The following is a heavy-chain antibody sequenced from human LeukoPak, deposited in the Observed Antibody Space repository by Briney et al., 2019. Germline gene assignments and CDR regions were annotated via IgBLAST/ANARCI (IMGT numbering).Heavy chain of an antibody. Sequence: TLSLTCTVSGGSVNSGSYYWNWIRQPPGKGLEWIGYIYYSGSTNYNPSLKSRVTISVDTSKNQFSLKLSSVTAADTAVYYCASHPTYYYGSGSYYPDNWFDPWGQGTLVTVSS. CDR1: GGSVNSGSYY. CDR2: IYYSGST. D-gene: IGHD3-10*01. CDR3: ASHPTYYYGSGSYYPDNWFDP. J-gene: IGHJ5*02. V-gene: IGHV4-61*01.